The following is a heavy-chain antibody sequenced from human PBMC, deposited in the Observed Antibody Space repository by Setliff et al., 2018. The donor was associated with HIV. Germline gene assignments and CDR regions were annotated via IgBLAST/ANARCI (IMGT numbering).Heavy chain of an antibody. CDR3: ARQREVYGTAYYYYMDV. Sequence: PSETLSLTCTVSGGSISSDTFYWSWIRQPAGKGLEWIGYIYYSGNTNYNPSLKSRVTISVDTSKNQFSLKLSSVTAADTAVYYCARQREVYGTAYYYYMDVWGKGTTVTVSS. D-gene: IGHD4-17*01. V-gene: IGHV4-61*10. J-gene: IGHJ6*03. CDR1: GGSISSDTFY. CDR2: IYYSGNT.